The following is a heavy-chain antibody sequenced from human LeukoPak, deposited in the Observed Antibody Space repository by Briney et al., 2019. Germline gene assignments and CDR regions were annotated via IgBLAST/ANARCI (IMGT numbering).Heavy chain of an antibody. D-gene: IGHD3-10*01. Sequence: GASVKVSCKASGYTFSSYDINWVRQATGQGLEWMGGIIPIFGTANYAQKFQGRVTITADESTSTAYMELSSLRSEDTAVYYCARETVTMVRGVMRYFDYWGQGTLVTVSS. CDR2: IIPIFGTA. CDR3: ARETVTMVRGVMRYFDY. CDR1: GYTFSSYD. J-gene: IGHJ4*02. V-gene: IGHV1-69*13.